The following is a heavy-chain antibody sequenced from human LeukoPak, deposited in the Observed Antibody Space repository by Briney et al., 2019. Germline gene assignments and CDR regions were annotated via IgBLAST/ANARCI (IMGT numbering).Heavy chain of an antibody. CDR1: GFTFRTYA. J-gene: IGHJ5*02. D-gene: IGHD5-18*01. V-gene: IGHV3-23*01. CDR3: AKRGDSYGNNWFDP. CDR2: ISASGGDT. Sequence: GGSLRLSCVASGFTFRTYAMSWVRQAPGRGLEWLSAISASGGDTYYADSVKGRFTISRDNSKNTLYLQMNSLRAEDTAVYYCAKRGDSYGNNWFDPWGQGTLVTVSS.